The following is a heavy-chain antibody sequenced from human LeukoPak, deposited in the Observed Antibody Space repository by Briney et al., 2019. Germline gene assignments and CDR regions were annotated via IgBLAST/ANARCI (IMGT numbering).Heavy chain of an antibody. Sequence: GGSLRLSCAASGFTFSSYWMNWVRQVPGKGLEWVAKINEDGSEKYYVDSVKGRFSISGDNAQSSLYLQVDSLRAEDTAVYYCAREVGWFGELAGYWGQGILVTVSS. CDR2: INEDGSEK. CDR3: AREVGWFGELAGY. V-gene: IGHV3-7*01. J-gene: IGHJ4*02. D-gene: IGHD3-10*01. CDR1: GFTFSSYW.